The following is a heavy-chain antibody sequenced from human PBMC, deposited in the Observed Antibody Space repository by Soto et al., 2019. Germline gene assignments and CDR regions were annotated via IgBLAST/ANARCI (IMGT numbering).Heavy chain of an antibody. J-gene: IGHJ4*02. D-gene: IGHD2-2*01. CDR1: GFTFSDYY. CDR3: ARGTYASKTDFDY. CDR2: ISSSSGTI. Sequence: GGSLRFSCAASGFTFSDYYMTWIRQAPGSGLEWVSYISSSSGTISYANSVKGRFTISRANAHNSLYLQMSSLRAEDTAVYYCARGTYASKTDFDYWGQGTLVTVSS. V-gene: IGHV3-11*01.